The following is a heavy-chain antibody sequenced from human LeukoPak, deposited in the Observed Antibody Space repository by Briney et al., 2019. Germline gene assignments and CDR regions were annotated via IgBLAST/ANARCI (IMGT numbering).Heavy chain of an antibody. Sequence: GGSLRLSCAASGFTFSSYGMYWVRQAPGKGLEWVAVIWYDGSNKYYADSVKGRFTISRDNSKNTLYLQMNSLRAEDTAVYYCARVEYYYYYMDVWGKGTTVTVSS. CDR3: ARVEYYYYYMDV. V-gene: IGHV3-33*01. CDR2: IWYDGSNK. J-gene: IGHJ6*03. CDR1: GFTFSSYG.